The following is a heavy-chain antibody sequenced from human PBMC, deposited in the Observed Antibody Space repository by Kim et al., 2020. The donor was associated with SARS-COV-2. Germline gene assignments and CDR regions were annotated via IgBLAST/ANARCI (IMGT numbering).Heavy chain of an antibody. J-gene: IGHJ5*02. CDR2: IYYSGST. Sequence: SETLSLTCTVSGGSISSSSYYWGWIRQPPGKGLEWIGSIYYSGSTYYNPSLKTRVTISVDTSKNQFSLKLSSVTAADTAVSYCASWGYYDREDWFDPWGQGTRVTVSS. V-gene: IGHV4-39*01. CDR1: GGSISSSSYY. CDR3: ASWGYYDREDWFDP. D-gene: IGHD3-22*01.